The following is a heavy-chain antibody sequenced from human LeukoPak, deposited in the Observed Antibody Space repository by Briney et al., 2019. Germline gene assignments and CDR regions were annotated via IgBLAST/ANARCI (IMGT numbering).Heavy chain of an antibody. CDR1: GYTFTSYY. Sequence: ASVKVSCKASGYTFTSYYMHWVRQAPGQGLEWMGIINPSGGSTSYAQKFQGRVTMTRDTSISTAYMELSRLRSDDTAVYYCARDPGASRGTTNWFDPWGQGTLVTVSS. D-gene: IGHD1-1*01. CDR2: INPSGGST. V-gene: IGHV1-46*01. CDR3: ARDPGASRGTTNWFDP. J-gene: IGHJ5*02.